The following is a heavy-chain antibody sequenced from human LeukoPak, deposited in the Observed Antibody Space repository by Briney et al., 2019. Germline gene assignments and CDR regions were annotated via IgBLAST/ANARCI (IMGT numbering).Heavy chain of an antibody. J-gene: IGHJ6*03. CDR2: MNPNSGNT. Sequence: ASVKVSCKASGYTFTSYGISWVRQATGQGLEWMGWMNPNSGNTGYAQKFQGRVTMTRNTSISTAYMELSSLRSEDTAVYYCARMSGYSYYYYYMDVWGKGTTVTISS. CDR3: ARMSGYSYYYYYMDV. CDR1: GYTFTSYG. D-gene: IGHD3-3*01. V-gene: IGHV1-8*02.